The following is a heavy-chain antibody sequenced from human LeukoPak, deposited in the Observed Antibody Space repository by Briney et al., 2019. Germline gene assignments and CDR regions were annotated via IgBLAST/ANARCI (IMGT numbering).Heavy chain of an antibody. Sequence: SETLSLTCTVSGGSVSNYYWSWIRQPPGKGLEWIGYIFYSGSTNYNPSLKSRVTISVDTSKNQFSLKLSSVTAADTAVYYCARVYYSSSYDYWYFDLWGRGTLVTVSS. D-gene: IGHD6-13*01. CDR1: GGSVSNYY. CDR2: IFYSGST. CDR3: ARVYYSSSYDYWYFDL. V-gene: IGHV4-59*02. J-gene: IGHJ2*01.